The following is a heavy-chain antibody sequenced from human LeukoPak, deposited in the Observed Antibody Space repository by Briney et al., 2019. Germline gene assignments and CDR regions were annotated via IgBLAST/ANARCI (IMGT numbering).Heavy chain of an antibody. CDR1: GFTFSSYS. J-gene: IGHJ4*02. CDR3: AREDIDFDWLFDY. V-gene: IGHV3-21*01. D-gene: IGHD3-9*01. Sequence: GGSLRLSCAASGFTFSSYSMNWVRQAPGKGLEWVSSISSSSSYIYYADSVKGRFTISRDNAKNSLYLQMNSLRAEDTAVYYCAREDIDFDWLFDYWGQGTLVTVSS. CDR2: ISSSSSYI.